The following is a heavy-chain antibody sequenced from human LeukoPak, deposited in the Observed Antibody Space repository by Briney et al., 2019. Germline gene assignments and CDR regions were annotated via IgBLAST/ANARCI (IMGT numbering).Heavy chain of an antibody. CDR3: ATVLTYYYDSSGYGPFDY. J-gene: IGHJ4*02. D-gene: IGHD3-22*01. Sequence: ASVKVSCKVSGYTLTELSMHWVRQAPGKGLEWMGGFDPEDGETIYAQKFQGRDTMTEDTSTDTAYMELSSLRSEDTAVYYCATVLTYYYDSSGYGPFDYWGQGTLVTVSS. CDR2: FDPEDGET. V-gene: IGHV1-24*01. CDR1: GYTLTELS.